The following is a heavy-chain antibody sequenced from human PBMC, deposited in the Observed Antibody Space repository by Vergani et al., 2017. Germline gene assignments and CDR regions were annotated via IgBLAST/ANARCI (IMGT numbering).Heavy chain of an antibody. D-gene: IGHD3-22*01. V-gene: IGHV1-69*06. J-gene: IGHJ3*02. CDR1: GGTFSSYA. Sequence: QVQLVQSGAEVKKPGSSVKVSCKASGGTFSSYAISWVRQAPGQGLEWMGGIIPIFGTANYAQKFQGRVTITADKSTSTAYMELSSLRSEDTAVYYCAKGGFYYDSSGYYSLVAFDIWGQGTMVTVSS. CDR2: IIPIFGTA. CDR3: AKGGFYYDSSGYYSLVAFDI.